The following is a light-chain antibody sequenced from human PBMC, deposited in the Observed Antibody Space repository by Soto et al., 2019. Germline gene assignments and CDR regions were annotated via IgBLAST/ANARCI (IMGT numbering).Light chain of an antibody. J-gene: IGKJ1*01. Sequence: DIQMTQSPSSLSASVGDRVTITCRASQSISSFLNWYQQKPGKAPRLLIYAASSLQSGVPSRFSASGSGTDFTLTISSLQPEDFATYYCQQSYSTPETFGQGNKVELK. CDR2: AAS. CDR1: QSISSF. V-gene: IGKV1-39*01. CDR3: QQSYSTPET.